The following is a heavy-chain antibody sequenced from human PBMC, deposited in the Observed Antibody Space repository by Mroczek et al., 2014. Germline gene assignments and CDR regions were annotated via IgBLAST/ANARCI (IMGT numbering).Heavy chain of an antibody. Sequence: QVQLVQSGAEVKKPGSSVKVSCKASGGTFSSYTISWVRQAPGQGLEWMGRIIPILGIANYAQKFQGRVTITADKSTSTAYMELSSLRSEDTAVYYCARACSGGSCYPSDWYFDLWGLAPWSLSPQ. CDR3: ARACSGGSCYPSDWYFDL. D-gene: IGHD2-15*01. CDR2: IIPILGIA. V-gene: IGHV1-69*04. J-gene: IGHJ2*01. CDR1: GGTFSSYT.